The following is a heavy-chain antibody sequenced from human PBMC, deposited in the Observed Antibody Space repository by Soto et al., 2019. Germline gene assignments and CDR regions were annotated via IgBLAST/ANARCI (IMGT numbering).Heavy chain of an antibody. J-gene: IGHJ4*02. Sequence: PGGSLSLSCPASGFTFSSDRMSCIRQAAGKGMDWVSAISGSGGSTYYADSVKGRFTISRDNSKHTLYLQMNRLRAEDTAVYYCAKVLMYYSDTTSYRGQGTLVTVSS. CDR1: GFTFSSDR. CDR2: ISGSGGST. CDR3: AKVLMYYSDTTSY. D-gene: IGHD3-22*01. V-gene: IGHV3-23*01.